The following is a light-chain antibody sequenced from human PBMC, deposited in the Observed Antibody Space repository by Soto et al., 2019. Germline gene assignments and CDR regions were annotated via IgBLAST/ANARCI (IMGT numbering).Light chain of an antibody. Sequence: QSVLTQPPSASGTPGQRVTISCSGSSSNIGSNTVNWYQQLPGTAPKLLIYNNNQRPSGVPDRFSGSKSGTSGSLAISGLQSEDEADYYCTAWVDSPIGYVFGTGTKVTVL. V-gene: IGLV1-44*01. CDR1: SSNIGSNT. CDR3: TAWVDSPIGYV. CDR2: NNN. J-gene: IGLJ1*01.